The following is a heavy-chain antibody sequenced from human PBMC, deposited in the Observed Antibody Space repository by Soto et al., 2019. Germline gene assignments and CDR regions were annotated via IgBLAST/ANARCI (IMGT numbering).Heavy chain of an antibody. V-gene: IGHV5-51*01. Sequence: PGESLKISCKGSGYRFTTRWIGWVRQMPGKGPERMGIIYPGDSDTRYSPSFQGQVTISVDKSISTAYLQWSGLKASDTATYYCARLSDGYNSLDYWGQGTLVTVSS. CDR2: IYPGDSDT. CDR1: GYRFTTRW. J-gene: IGHJ4*02. D-gene: IGHD5-12*01. CDR3: ARLSDGYNSLDY.